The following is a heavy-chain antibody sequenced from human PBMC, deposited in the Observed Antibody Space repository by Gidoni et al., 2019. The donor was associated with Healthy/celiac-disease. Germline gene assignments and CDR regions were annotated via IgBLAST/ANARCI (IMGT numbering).Heavy chain of an antibody. V-gene: IGHV4-31*01. J-gene: IGHJ6*03. CDR2: IYYSGST. D-gene: IGHD2-2*01. CDR1: GGSISSGGDY. CDR3: ARESCSSTSCLFEDYYMDV. Sequence: QVQLQESGPGLVKPSQTPSLTGTVTGGSISSGGDYWSWIRQHPGKGLEWMGYIYYSGSTYYHPSLKSLVTISVDTSKNQFSLKLSSVTAADTAVYYCARESCSSTSCLFEDYYMDVWGKGTTVTVSS.